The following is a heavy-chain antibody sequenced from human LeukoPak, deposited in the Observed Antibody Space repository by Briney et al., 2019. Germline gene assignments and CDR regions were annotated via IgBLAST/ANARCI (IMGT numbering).Heavy chain of an antibody. CDR3: ASRGMSGYDSPSLYFDY. J-gene: IGHJ4*02. D-gene: IGHD5-12*01. CDR2: IYSGGST. CDR1: GFIVSSNY. Sequence: GGSLRLSCAASGFIVSSNYMSWVRQAPGKGLEWVSVIYSGGSTYYADSVKGRFTISRDNSKNTLYLQMNSLRAEDTAVYYCASRGMSGYDSPSLYFDYWGQGTLVTVSS. V-gene: IGHV3-53*01.